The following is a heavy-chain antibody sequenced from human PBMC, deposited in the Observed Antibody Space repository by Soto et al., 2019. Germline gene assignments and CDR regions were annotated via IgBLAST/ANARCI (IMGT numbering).Heavy chain of an antibody. J-gene: IGHJ6*02. CDR3: ARLGFDYDFLSGYYNVHHYYGIDV. CDR1: GYSFTSYW. CDR2: IYPGDSDT. D-gene: IGHD3-3*01. V-gene: IGHV5-51*01. Sequence: GASLKISCKGSGYSFTSYWIAWVRQMPGEGLEWMGIIYPGDSDTTYSTSFQGQVTISADKSINTVYLQWSSLKASDTATYYCARLGFDYDFLSGYYNVHHYYGIDVWGQGTTVTVSS.